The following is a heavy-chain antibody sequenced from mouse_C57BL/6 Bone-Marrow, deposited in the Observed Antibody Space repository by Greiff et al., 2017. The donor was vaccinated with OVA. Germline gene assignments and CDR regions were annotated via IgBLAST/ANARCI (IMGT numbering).Heavy chain of an antibody. D-gene: IGHD4-1*02. CDR2: IWWDDDK. Sequence: QVTLKVSGPGILQPSQTLSLTCSFSGFSLSTFGMGVGWIRPPSGKGLEWLALIWWDDDKYYNPALKSRLTISKDTSKNQVFLKMANVDTADTATYYCALTNWEGYAMDYWGQGTSVTVSS. J-gene: IGHJ4*01. CDR1: GFSLSTFGMG. CDR3: ALTNWEGYAMDY. V-gene: IGHV8-8*01.